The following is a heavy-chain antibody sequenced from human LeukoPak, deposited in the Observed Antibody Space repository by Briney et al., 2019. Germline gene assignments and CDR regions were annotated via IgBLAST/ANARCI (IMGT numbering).Heavy chain of an antibody. CDR1: GGTFSSYA. D-gene: IGHD3-22*01. CDR3: ARSTPRYDSSGYWTFDY. J-gene: IGHJ4*02. Sequence: EAPVKVSCKASGGTFSSYAISWVRQAPGQGLEWMGEIIPIFGTANYAQKFQGRVTITTDESTSTAYMELSSLRSEDTAVYYCARSTPRYDSSGYWTFDYWGQGTLVTVSS. CDR2: IIPIFGTA. V-gene: IGHV1-69*05.